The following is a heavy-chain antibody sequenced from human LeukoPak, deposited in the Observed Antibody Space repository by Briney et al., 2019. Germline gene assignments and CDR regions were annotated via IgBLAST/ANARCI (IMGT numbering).Heavy chain of an antibody. CDR2: ISGSGSST. Sequence: GGSLRLSCAASGFTFSSYAMSWVRQAPGKGLEWVSAISGSGSSTYYADSVKGRFTISRDNSKNTLYLQMNSLRAEDTAVYYCAKSGFRGYSYGPYYFDYWGQGTLVTVSS. J-gene: IGHJ4*02. V-gene: IGHV3-23*01. CDR1: GFTFSSYA. D-gene: IGHD5-18*01. CDR3: AKSGFRGYSYGPYYFDY.